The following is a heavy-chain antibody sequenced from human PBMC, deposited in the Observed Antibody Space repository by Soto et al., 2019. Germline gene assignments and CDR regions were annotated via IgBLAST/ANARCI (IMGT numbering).Heavy chain of an antibody. V-gene: IGHV1-18*01. J-gene: IGHJ6*02. CDR3: AREGPAPYYYYGMDV. CDR2: ISGYNGNT. Sequence: QVQLVQSRGEVKKPGASVKVSCKTSGYSFTTYGISWVRQAPGQGLEGMGWISGYNGNTNYAQKLKGRLTMTTDTSPSTAYMALRSLTSDDTAVYYCAREGPAPYYYYGMDVWGQGSTVTVSS. CDR1: GYSFTTYG.